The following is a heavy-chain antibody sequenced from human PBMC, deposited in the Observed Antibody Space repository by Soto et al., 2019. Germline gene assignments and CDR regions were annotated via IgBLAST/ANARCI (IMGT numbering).Heavy chain of an antibody. CDR3: AHLPKQLVRGWFDP. CDR2: IYWEDDK. Sequence: SGPTLVNPTQTLTLTCTFSGFSLSNRGVGGGWIRQPPGKALEWLALIYWEDDKRYSPSLKSRLTITKDTSKNQVVLTMTNMDPVATATYYCAHLPKQLVRGWFDPWGQGTLVTVSS. CDR1: GFSLSNRGVG. D-gene: IGHD6-6*01. J-gene: IGHJ5*02. V-gene: IGHV2-5*02.